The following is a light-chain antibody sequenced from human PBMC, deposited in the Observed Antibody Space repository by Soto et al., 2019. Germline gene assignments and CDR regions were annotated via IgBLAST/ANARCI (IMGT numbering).Light chain of an antibody. V-gene: IGLV2-14*01. Sequence: QSVLTQPASVSGSPGQSITISCTGASSDVGGYNYVSWYQQHPGKAPKLMIYEVSNRPSGVSNRFSGSKSGNTASLTISGLQAEDEADYYCSSYTSSSSYVFGNGNKVTV. CDR3: SSYTSSSSYV. CDR1: SSDVGGYNY. J-gene: IGLJ1*01. CDR2: EVS.